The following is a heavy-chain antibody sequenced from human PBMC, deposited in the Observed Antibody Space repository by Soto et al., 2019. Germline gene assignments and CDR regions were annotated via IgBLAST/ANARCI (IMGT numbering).Heavy chain of an antibody. CDR1: GFTFSTYA. CDR2: ITSNGRTT. D-gene: IGHD6-13*01. V-gene: IGHV3-64D*06. Sequence: GGSLRLSCSASGFTFSTYAMHWVRQAPGKGLEYIAGITSNGRTTSYKDSVKGGFIISRDNSESTLYLQMSSLRFDDTAVYFCGKDHIATAGIGLYNWFAPWGKEPRVAVSS. CDR3: GKDHIATAGIGLYNWFAP. J-gene: IGHJ5*02.